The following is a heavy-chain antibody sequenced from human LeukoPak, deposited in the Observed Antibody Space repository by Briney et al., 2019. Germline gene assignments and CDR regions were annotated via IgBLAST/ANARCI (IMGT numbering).Heavy chain of an antibody. V-gene: IGHV3-53*01. Sequence: GGSLRLSCAASGFTVSSNYMSWVRQAPGKGLEWVSVIYSGGSTYYADSVKGRFTISRDNSKNTLYLQMNSLRAEDTAVYYCAKFVAGLYYFDYWGQGTLVTVSS. CDR3: AKFVAGLYYFDY. CDR2: IYSGGST. D-gene: IGHD6-19*01. J-gene: IGHJ4*02. CDR1: GFTVSSNY.